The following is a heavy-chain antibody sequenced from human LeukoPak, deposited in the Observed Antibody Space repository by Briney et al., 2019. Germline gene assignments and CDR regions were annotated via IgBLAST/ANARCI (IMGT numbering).Heavy chain of an antibody. Sequence: PSETLSLTCAVYGGSFSGYYWSWIRQPAGKGLEWIGRIYTSGSTNYNPSLKSRVTISVDTSKNQFSLKLSSVTAADTAVYYCARSRYYYDSSGYSDDYWGQGTLVTVPS. J-gene: IGHJ4*02. D-gene: IGHD3-22*01. CDR2: IYTSGST. CDR1: GGSFSGYY. V-gene: IGHV4-59*10. CDR3: ARSRYYYDSSGYSDDY.